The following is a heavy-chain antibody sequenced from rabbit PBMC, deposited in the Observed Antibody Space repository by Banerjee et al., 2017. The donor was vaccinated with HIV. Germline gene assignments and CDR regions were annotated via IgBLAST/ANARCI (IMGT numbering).Heavy chain of an antibody. Sequence: QSLEESGGDLVKPGASLTLTCTASGFTLSTYWMCWVRQAPGKGLEWIACIYTGSGDSTYYASWAKGRFTISKTSSTTVTLQMTSLTAADTATYFCAREDAAADYFGLWGQGTLVTVS. J-gene: IGHJ3*01. D-gene: IGHD2-1*01. CDR1: GFTLSTYW. V-gene: IGHV1S40*01. CDR3: AREDAAADYFGL. CDR2: IYTGSGDST.